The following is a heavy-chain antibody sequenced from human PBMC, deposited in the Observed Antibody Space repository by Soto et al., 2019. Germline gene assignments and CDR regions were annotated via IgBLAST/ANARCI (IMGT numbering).Heavy chain of an antibody. CDR1: GYTFTSYA. Sequence: ASVKVSCKASGYTFTSYAMHWVRQAPGQRLEWMGWINAGNGNTKYSQKFQGRVTITRDTSASTAYTELSSLRSEDTAVYYCARGVAGPLHWFDPWGQGTLVTVSS. CDR2: INAGNGNT. D-gene: IGHD6-19*01. CDR3: ARGVAGPLHWFDP. V-gene: IGHV1-3*01. J-gene: IGHJ5*02.